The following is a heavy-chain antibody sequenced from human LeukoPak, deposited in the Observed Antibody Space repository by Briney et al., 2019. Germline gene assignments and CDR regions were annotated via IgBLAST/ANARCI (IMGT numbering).Heavy chain of an antibody. CDR1: GFTFSSYS. J-gene: IGHJ6*03. V-gene: IGHV3-21*01. D-gene: IGHD5-18*01. Sequence: GGSLRLSCAASGFTFSSYSMNWVRQAPGKGLEWVSSISSSSSYIYYADSVKGRFTISRDNAKNSLYLQMNSLRAEDTAVYYCARVTYSYGLPDYYYYMDVWGKGTTVTVSS. CDR3: ARVTYSYGLPDYYYYMDV. CDR2: ISSSSSYI.